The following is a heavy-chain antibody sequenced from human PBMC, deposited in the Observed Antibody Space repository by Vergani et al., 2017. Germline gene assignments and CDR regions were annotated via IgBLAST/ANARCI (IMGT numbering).Heavy chain of an antibody. J-gene: IGHJ4*02. D-gene: IGHD6-19*01. V-gene: IGHV3-30-3*01. Sequence: QVQLVESGGGVVQPGRSLRLSCAASGFTFSSYAMHWVRQAPGKGLEWVAVISYDGSNKYYADSVNGRFTISRDNSQNTLFLQMNSLRAEDTALYNCARAVAVAGTVYFDYWGQRTLVTVSS. CDR2: ISYDGSNK. CDR1: GFTFSSYA. CDR3: ARAVAVAGTVYFDY.